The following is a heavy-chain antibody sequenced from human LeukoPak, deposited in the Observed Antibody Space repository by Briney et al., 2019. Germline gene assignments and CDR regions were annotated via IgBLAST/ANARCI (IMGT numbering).Heavy chain of an antibody. CDR3: ARGYSGFVFFDS. CDR1: GFTFSNYW. V-gene: IGHV3-7*04. CDR2: INRDGSEK. J-gene: IGHJ4*02. Sequence: GGSLRLSCVASGFTFSNYWMSWVRQAPGKELEWVANINRDGSEKHSVNSVKGRFTISRDNAKHSLYLQMNSLRAEDTAVFYCARGYSGFVFFDSWGQGTPVTVSS. D-gene: IGHD5-12*01.